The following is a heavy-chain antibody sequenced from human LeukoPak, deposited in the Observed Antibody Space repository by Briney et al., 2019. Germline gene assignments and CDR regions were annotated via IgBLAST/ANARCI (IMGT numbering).Heavy chain of an antibody. J-gene: IGHJ4*02. Sequence: SSETLSLTCAVYGGSFSGYYWSWIRQPPGKGLERIGEINHSGSTNYNPSLKSRVTISVDTSKNQFSLKLSSVTAADTAVYYCARGAERRDSSFDYWGQGTLVTVSS. CDR2: INHSGST. D-gene: IGHD2-21*01. CDR3: ARGAERRDSSFDY. V-gene: IGHV4-34*01. CDR1: GGSFSGYY.